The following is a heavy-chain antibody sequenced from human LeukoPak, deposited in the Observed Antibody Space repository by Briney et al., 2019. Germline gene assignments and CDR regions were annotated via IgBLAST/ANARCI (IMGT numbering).Heavy chain of an antibody. CDR1: GVSFSGYY. D-gene: IGHD4-23*01. J-gene: IGHJ4*02. CDR2: INHSGST. Sequence: PSETLSLTCAVYGVSFSGYYWSWIRQPPGKGLEWIGEINHSGSTNYNPSLKSRVTISVDTSKNQFSLKLSSVTAADTAVYYCARGGRSDYGGKAAHQTYYFDYWGQGTLVTVSS. V-gene: IGHV4-34*01. CDR3: ARGGRSDYGGKAAHQTYYFDY.